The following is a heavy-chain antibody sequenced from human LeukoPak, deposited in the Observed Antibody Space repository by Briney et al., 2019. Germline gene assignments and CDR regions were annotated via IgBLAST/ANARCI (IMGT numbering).Heavy chain of an antibody. CDR1: GYSISSGYY. J-gene: IGHJ6*03. D-gene: IGHD3-9*01. Sequence: PSETLSLTCTVSGYSISSGYYWGWIRQPPGKGLEWMGSIYHSGSTYYNPSLKSRVTISVDTSKNQFSLKLSSVTAAETAVYYCARVSAGFKGDYYYYYMDVWGKGTTVTVSS. V-gene: IGHV4-38-2*02. CDR2: IYHSGST. CDR3: ARVSAGFKGDYYYYYMDV.